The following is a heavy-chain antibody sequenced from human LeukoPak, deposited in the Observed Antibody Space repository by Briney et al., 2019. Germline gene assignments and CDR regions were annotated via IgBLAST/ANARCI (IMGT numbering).Heavy chain of an antibody. Sequence: SETLSLTCSVSGGSIGSSSYYWGWIRQPPGQGLEWIETINYSGDTYYNPSLKSRVTISVDSSSNQFSLKLSSVTAADTAVYYCVRLQAVTGNFDYWGQGALVTVSS. J-gene: IGHJ4*02. D-gene: IGHD1-20*01. CDR1: GGSIGSSSYY. V-gene: IGHV4-39*07. CDR3: VRLQAVTGNFDY. CDR2: INYSGDT.